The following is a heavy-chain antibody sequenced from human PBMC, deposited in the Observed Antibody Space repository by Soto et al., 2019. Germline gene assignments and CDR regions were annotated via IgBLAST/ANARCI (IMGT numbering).Heavy chain of an antibody. CDR3: AIHNSQWPNWFDP. D-gene: IGHD1-1*01. CDR2: ISGYDGNT. J-gene: IGHJ5*02. V-gene: IGHV1-18*01. CDR1: GYTFTSYG. Sequence: QVQLVQSGAEVKKPGASVKVSCKASGYTFTSYGISWVRQAPGQGLEWVGWISGYDGNTDYAHKFRGRVTMTTDTSTNTAYMDLRSLRSEDTTVYYCAIHNSQWPNWFDPWGQGTPVTVSS.